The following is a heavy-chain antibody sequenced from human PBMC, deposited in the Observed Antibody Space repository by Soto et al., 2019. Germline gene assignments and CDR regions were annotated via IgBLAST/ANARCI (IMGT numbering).Heavy chain of an antibody. D-gene: IGHD6-6*01. Sequence: ASVKVSCKASGFSFTGYYIHWLRQAPGQGLEWMGWINAHSGGTEYAQKFQGRVTLTRDTSIATAYLTLTSLTSDDTALYYCAKDLTRQLAYWLDPWGQGTKVTVSS. CDR3: AKDLTRQLAYWLDP. CDR2: INAHSGGT. J-gene: IGHJ5*02. V-gene: IGHV1-2*02. CDR1: GFSFTGYY.